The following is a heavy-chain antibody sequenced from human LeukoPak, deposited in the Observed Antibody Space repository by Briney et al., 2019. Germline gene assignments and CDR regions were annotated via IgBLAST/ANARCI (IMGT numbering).Heavy chain of an antibody. V-gene: IGHV3-21*05. CDR3: ASSPNWNEAEYYFEH. Sequence: PGGSLRLSCAASGFAFSDYSMNWVRQAPGKGLEWIANTRGSGSGMGSGSYYAGAVKGRFTISRDNAKNSLYLQMNSLRAEDTAVYFCASSPNWNEAEYYFEHWGRGTLVIVAS. CDR1: GFAFSDYS. CDR2: TRGSGSGMGSGS. D-gene: IGHD1-1*01. J-gene: IGHJ4*02.